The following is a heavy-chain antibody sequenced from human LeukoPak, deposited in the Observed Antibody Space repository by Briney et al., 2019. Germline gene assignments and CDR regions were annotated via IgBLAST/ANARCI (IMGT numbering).Heavy chain of an antibody. D-gene: IGHD3-22*01. CDR3: ARLDEDFYYDGSGYYF. CDR2: PGDSET. J-gene: IGHJ4*02. Sequence: PGDSETTYSPSFQGQVTISVDKSINTAYLQWGSLKTSDTAMYYCARLDEDFYYDGSGYYFWGQGTLVTVSS. V-gene: IGHV5-51*01.